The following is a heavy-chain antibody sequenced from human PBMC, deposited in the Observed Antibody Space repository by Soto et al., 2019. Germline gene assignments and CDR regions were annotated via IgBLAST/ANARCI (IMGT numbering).Heavy chain of an antibody. CDR1: GYTFTNYG. J-gene: IGHJ4*02. D-gene: IGHD4-17*01. V-gene: IGHV1-18*01. CDR2: ISAYNGHT. CDR3: AREGAGTTPVGY. Sequence: QVQLVQSGPEVKKPGASVKVSCKASGYTFTNYGFNWVRQAPGQGLEWMGWISAYNGHTKYSQIFQARVIMTTDTSTSTAYMELRSLTSEDTAVYFCAREGAGTTPVGYWGQGARVSVSS.